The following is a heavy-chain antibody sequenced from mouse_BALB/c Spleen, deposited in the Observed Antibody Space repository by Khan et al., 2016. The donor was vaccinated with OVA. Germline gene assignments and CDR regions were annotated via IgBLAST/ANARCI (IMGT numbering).Heavy chain of an antibody. CDR3: ARIYGGDFDY. J-gene: IGHJ2*01. CDR1: GYSITSDYA. Sequence: EVQLQQSGPGLVKPSQSLSLTCTVTGYSITSDYAWNWIRQFPGNKLEWMGYISYSGNTKYNPSLKRRISITRDTPENQFFLQLNSVTIEDTATYYCARIYGGDFDYWGQGTTLTVSS. CDR2: ISYSGNT. D-gene: IGHD1-1*01. V-gene: IGHV3-2*02.